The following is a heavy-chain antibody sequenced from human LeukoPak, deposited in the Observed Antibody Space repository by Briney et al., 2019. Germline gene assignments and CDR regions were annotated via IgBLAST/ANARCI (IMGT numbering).Heavy chain of an antibody. Sequence: ASVKVSCKASGYTFTSYGISWVRQAPGQGLEWMGWISAYNGNTNYAQKLQGRVTMTTDTSTSTAYMELRSLRSDDTAVYYCARDEGYYDSSGIDYWGQGTLVTASS. J-gene: IGHJ4*02. V-gene: IGHV1-18*01. CDR1: GYTFTSYG. CDR3: ARDEGYYDSSGIDY. D-gene: IGHD3-22*01. CDR2: ISAYNGNT.